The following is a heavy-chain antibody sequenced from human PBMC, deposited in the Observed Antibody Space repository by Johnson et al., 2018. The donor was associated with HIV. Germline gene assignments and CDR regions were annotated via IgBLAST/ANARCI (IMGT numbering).Heavy chain of an antibody. CDR3: ARDRGVVVLHGAFDI. V-gene: IGHV3-53*01. J-gene: IGHJ3*02. CDR1: GFTVSSNY. Sequence: MQLVESGGGLIQPGGSLRLSCAASGFTVSSNYMSWVRQAPGKGLEWVSVIYSGGSTYYADSVKGRFTISRDNSKNTLYRQMNSLRAEDTAVYYFARDRGVVVLHGAFDIWGQGTMVTVSS. D-gene: IGHD2-2*01. CDR2: IYSGGST.